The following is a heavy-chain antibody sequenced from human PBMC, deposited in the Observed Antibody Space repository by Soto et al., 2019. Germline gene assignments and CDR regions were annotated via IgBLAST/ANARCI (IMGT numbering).Heavy chain of an antibody. CDR2: INHSGST. CDR1: GGSFSGYY. CDR3: ARDHSSSWSN. Sequence: PSETLSLTCAVYGGSFSGYYWSWIRQPPGKGLEWIGEINHSGSTNYNPSLKSRVTISVDTSKNQFSLKLSSVTAADTAVYYCARDHSSSWSNWGQGTLVTVSS. V-gene: IGHV4-34*01. D-gene: IGHD6-13*01. J-gene: IGHJ4*02.